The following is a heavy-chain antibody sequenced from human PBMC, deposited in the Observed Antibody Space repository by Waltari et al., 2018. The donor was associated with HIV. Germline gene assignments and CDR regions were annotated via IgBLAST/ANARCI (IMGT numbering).Heavy chain of an antibody. CDR2: IQFDGRDT. Sequence: QVQLVESGGGVAQPGGSLRLSCSASGFAFKTFGLPWVRQCPGKALEWVAFIQFDGRDTYYPRSLEGRFTISRDDSQNMVFLHMNSLRREDTGVYFCARDLSPRVPYYLSPLAYWGQGTLVSVSS. CDR1: GFAFKTFG. J-gene: IGHJ4*02. D-gene: IGHD3-10*01. V-gene: IGHV3-30*02. CDR3: ARDLSPRVPYYLSPLAY.